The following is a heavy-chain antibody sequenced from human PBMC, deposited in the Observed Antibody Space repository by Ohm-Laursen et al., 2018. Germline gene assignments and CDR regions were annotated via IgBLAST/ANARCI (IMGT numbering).Heavy chain of an antibody. CDR2: IIPIFGTA. V-gene: IGHV1-69*01. J-gene: IGHJ4*02. Sequence: SSVKVSCKASGGTFSSHAINWVRQAPGQGLEWMGGIIPIFGTANYAQNFQGRVTITADESTSTAYMELSSLRSEDAAVYYCARRIGGIDFWGQGTLVTVSS. D-gene: IGHD1-14*01. CDR1: GGTFSSHA. CDR3: ARRIGGIDF.